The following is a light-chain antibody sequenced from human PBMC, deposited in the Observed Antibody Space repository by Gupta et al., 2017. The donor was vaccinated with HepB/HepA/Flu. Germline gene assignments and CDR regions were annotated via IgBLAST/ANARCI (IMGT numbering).Light chain of an antibody. J-gene: IGLJ3*02. Sequence: QSAPTQPRSVSGSPGPSVTISCTGTSSDVGAYNSVSCYHHPPSKAPKLIVYDVSKYPAGAPGRFSASKVGNTASLTXSXLQDEDXADYYSSPYTPSDTWVFGGGTKLTVL. CDR2: DVS. CDR3: SPYTPSDTWV. V-gene: IGLV2-11*01. CDR1: SSDVGAYNS.